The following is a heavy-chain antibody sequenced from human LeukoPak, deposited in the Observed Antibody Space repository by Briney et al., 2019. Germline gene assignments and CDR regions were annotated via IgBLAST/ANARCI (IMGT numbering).Heavy chain of an antibody. Sequence: KPSETLSLTCTVSGGSISTYYWSWIRQPPGKGLEWIGYIYYSGSTNYNPSLKSRVTISVDTSKNQFSLKLTSVTAADTTVYFCARSPRDYYDSSGYHLPYYFDYWGQGILVTASS. CDR2: IYYSGST. CDR1: GGSISTYY. V-gene: IGHV4-59*01. J-gene: IGHJ4*02. CDR3: ARSPRDYYDSSGYHLPYYFDY. D-gene: IGHD3-22*01.